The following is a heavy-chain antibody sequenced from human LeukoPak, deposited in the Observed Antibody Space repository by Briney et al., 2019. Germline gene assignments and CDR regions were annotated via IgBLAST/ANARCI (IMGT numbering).Heavy chain of an antibody. CDR1: GFSFSVYA. V-gene: IGHV3-23*01. CDR2: ISGSGGRT. Sequence: PGGSLRLSCAASGFSFSVYAMSWVRQAPGKGLEWVSSISGSGGRTYYTNSVKGQFTISRENFKNTVYLEMNNLGAEDTALYYCAKGGQDFDYWRFDYWGQGNLVIVSS. CDR3: AKGGQDFDYWRFDY. J-gene: IGHJ4*02. D-gene: IGHD3-3*01.